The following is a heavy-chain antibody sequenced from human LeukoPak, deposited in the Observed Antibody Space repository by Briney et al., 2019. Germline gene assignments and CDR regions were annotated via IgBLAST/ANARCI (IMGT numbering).Heavy chain of an antibody. CDR2: ISYDGSNK. CDR1: GFTFSSYG. D-gene: IGHD1-1*01. CDR3: AKDTHWNDPYYFGY. Sequence: PGGSLRLSCAASGFTFSSYGMHWVRQAPGKGLEWVAVISYDGSNKYYADSVKGRFTISRDNSKNTLYLQMNSLRAEDTAVYYCAKDTHWNDPYYFGYWGQGTLVTVSS. V-gene: IGHV3-30*18. J-gene: IGHJ4*02.